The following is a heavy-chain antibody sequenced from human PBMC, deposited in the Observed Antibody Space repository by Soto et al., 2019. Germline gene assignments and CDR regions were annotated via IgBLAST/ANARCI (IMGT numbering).Heavy chain of an antibody. D-gene: IGHD4-17*01. J-gene: IGHJ6*03. CDR3: ARDGNTATTYYYHMDL. Sequence: GASVKVSCKASGGTFSSYAISWVRQAPGKGLEWMGGIIPIFGTANYAQKFQGRVTITADESTSTAYMELSSLRSEDTAVYYCARDGNTATTYYYHMDLWGKGTTVTVSS. CDR1: GGTFSSYA. V-gene: IGHV1-69*13. CDR2: IIPIFGTA.